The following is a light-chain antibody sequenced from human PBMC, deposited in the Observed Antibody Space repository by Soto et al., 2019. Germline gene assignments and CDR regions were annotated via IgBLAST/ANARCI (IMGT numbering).Light chain of an antibody. CDR3: LQYDGWPLT. CDR1: QNVRKN. Sequence: ETVMTHSPVALSVSPGERATLSCRARQNVRKNLAWYQQKPGQAPRLLIYGASTRATGIPARFSGDGSGTEFTLTIDSLQSEDFVVYYCLQYDGWPLTFRQGTRL. V-gene: IGKV3-15*01. J-gene: IGKJ5*01. CDR2: GAS.